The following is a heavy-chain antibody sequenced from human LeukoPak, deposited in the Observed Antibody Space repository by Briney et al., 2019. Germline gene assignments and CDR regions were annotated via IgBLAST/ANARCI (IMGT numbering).Heavy chain of an antibody. CDR2: IYYSGTT. CDR1: GGSLRSYY. Sequence: PSETLSLTCTVSGGSLRSYYWTWFRQPPGKTLEGSGYIYYSGTTNYNPSFQSRVTMSVDTSKNQFSLRLSSVTAADTAVYFCASVDDTYGTSFDYWGQGTLVTVSS. CDR3: ASVDDTYGTSFDY. D-gene: IGHD2-8*01. J-gene: IGHJ4*02. V-gene: IGHV4-59*01.